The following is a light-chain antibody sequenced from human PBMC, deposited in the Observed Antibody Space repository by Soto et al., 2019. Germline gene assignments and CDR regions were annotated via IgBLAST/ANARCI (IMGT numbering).Light chain of an antibody. V-gene: IGLV1-40*01. J-gene: IGLJ1*01. Sequence: SLLTQPPSVSGAPGQRGTISCTGSSSNIGAGYDVHWYQQLPGTAPKLLIYGNSNRPSGVPDRFSGSKSGTSASLAITGLQAEDEADYYCQSYDSSLSGYVFGTGTKVTVL. CDR2: GNS. CDR1: SSNIGAGYD. CDR3: QSYDSSLSGYV.